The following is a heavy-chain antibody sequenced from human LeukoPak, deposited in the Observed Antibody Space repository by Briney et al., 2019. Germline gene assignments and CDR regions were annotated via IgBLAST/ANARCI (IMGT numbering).Heavy chain of an antibody. CDR3: ARDRLVVPAATKNYYYYYMDV. CDR2: IILIFGTA. V-gene: IGHV1-69*05. D-gene: IGHD2-2*01. J-gene: IGHJ6*03. Sequence: ASVKVSCKXSGGTFSSYAISWVRQTPGQGLEWMGRIILIFGTANYSQKFQGRVTITTDESTSTAYMELSSLRSEDTAVYYCARDRLVVPAATKNYYYYYMDVWGKGTTVTVSS. CDR1: GGTFSSYA.